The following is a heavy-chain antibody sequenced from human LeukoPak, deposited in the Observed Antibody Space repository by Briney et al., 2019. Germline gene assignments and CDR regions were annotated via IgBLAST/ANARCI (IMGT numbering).Heavy chain of an antibody. CDR3: ARECFDHGSGSYYTWFDP. V-gene: IGHV3-48*04. D-gene: IGHD3-10*01. J-gene: IGHJ5*02. CDR2: ISSSSSTI. Sequence: GGSLRFSCAASGFTFSSYSMNWVRQAPGKGLEWVSYISSSSSTIYYADSVKGRFTISRDNAKNSLYLQMNSLRAEDTAVYYCARECFDHGSGSYYTWFDPGAREPWSPSPQ. CDR1: GFTFSSYS.